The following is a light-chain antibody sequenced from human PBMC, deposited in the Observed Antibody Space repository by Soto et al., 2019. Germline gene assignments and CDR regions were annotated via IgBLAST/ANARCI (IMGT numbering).Light chain of an antibody. J-gene: IGLJ2*01. V-gene: IGLV1-44*01. CDR2: TNN. Sequence: QSVLTQPPSASGTPGQRVTISCSGSSSNIGSKTVNWYQQLPGTAPKLLMYTNNQRPSGVPDRFSGSKSGTSASLAISGLQSEDEADYYCATWDGSLNGVVFGGGTKLTVL. CDR1: SSNIGSKT. CDR3: ATWDGSLNGVV.